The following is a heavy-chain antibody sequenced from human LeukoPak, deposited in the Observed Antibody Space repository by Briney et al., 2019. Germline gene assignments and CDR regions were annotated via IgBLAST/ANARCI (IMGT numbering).Heavy chain of an antibody. D-gene: IGHD6-19*01. J-gene: IGHJ4*02. CDR1: GYTFTGYY. CDR2: INPNSGGT. Sequence: ASVKVSCKASGYTFTGYYMHWVRQAPGQGLEWMGWINPNSGGTNYAQKFQGRVTITRDTSISTAYMELRRLRSDDTAVYYCARSLVPYSSGWARGNDYWGQGTLVTVSS. V-gene: IGHV1-2*02. CDR3: ARSLVPYSSGWARGNDY.